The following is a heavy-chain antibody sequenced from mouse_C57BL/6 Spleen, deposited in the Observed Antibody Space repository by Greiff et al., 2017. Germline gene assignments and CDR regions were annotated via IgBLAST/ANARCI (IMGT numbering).Heavy chain of an antibody. J-gene: IGHJ2*01. Sequence: QVQLQQSGAELVRPGTSVKVSCKASGYAFTNYLIEWVKQRPGQGLEWIGVINPGSGGTNYNEKFKGKATLTADKSSSTAYMQLSSLTSEDSAVYFCAREDYDSRFDYWGQGTTLTVSS. CDR2: INPGSGGT. D-gene: IGHD1-1*01. CDR1: GYAFTNYL. CDR3: AREDYDSRFDY. V-gene: IGHV1-54*01.